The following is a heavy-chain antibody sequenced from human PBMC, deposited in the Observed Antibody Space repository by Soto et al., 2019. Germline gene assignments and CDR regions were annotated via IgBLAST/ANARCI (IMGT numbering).Heavy chain of an antibody. D-gene: IGHD3-3*01. CDR3: ARELDTEYYYGMAV. J-gene: IGHJ6*02. Sequence: PGGSLRLSCVASGFTFSDYSLNWVRQAPGKGLEWVSYISSTSRTIWYADSVKGRFAISRDNAKSSLYLQLNSLRVEDTAVYYCARELDTEYYYGMAVWGQGTTVTVSS. CDR1: GFTFSDYS. CDR2: ISSTSRTI. V-gene: IGHV3-48*01.